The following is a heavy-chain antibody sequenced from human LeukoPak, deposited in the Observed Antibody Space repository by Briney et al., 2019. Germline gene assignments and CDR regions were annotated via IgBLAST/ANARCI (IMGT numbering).Heavy chain of an antibody. CDR1: GGSITGYS. Sequence: SETLSLTCSVSGGSITGYSWSWIRQPPGKGLEWIGSIYYSGSTYYNPSLKSRVTISVDTSKNQFSLKLSSVTAADTAVYYCARDRAWNDEGYFDYWGQGTLVTVSS. CDR2: IYYSGST. J-gene: IGHJ4*02. V-gene: IGHV4-59*12. CDR3: ARDRAWNDEGYFDY. D-gene: IGHD1-1*01.